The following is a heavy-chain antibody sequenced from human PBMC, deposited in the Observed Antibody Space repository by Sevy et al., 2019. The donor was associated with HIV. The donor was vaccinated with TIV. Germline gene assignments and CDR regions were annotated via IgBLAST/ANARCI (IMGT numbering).Heavy chain of an antibody. J-gene: IGHJ6*02. CDR3: ARDGAALGYYYYGMDV. Sequence: ASVKVSCKASGGTFSSYAISWLRQAPGQGLEWMGGIIPIFGTANYAQKFQGRVTITADESTSTAYMELSSLRSEDTAVYYCARDGAALGYYYYGMDVWGQGTTVTVSS. CDR2: IIPIFGTA. V-gene: IGHV1-69*13. D-gene: IGHD6-13*01. CDR1: GGTFSSYA.